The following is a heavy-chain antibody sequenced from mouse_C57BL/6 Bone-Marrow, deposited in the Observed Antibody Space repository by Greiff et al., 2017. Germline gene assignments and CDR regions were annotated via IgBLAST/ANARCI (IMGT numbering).Heavy chain of an antibody. J-gene: IGHJ2*01. CDR2: IDPETGGT. D-gene: IGHD1-1*01. CDR1: GYTFTDYE. CDR3: TRSLYYCSSWYYFDY. Sequence: QVQLQQSGAELVRPGASVTLSCKASGYTFTDYEMHWVKQTPVHGLEWIGAIDPETGGTAYNQKFKGKAILTADKSSSTAYMELRSLTSEDSAVYYCTRSLYYCSSWYYFDYWGQGTTLTVSS. V-gene: IGHV1-15*01.